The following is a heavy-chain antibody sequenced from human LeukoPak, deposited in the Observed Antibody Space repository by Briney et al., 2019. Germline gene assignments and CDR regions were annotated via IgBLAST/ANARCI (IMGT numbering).Heavy chain of an antibody. CDR1: GYTFTSYG. Sequence: ASVKVSCKASGYTFTSYGISWVRQAPGQGLEWMGWISAYNGNTNYAQKLQGRVTMTTDTSTSTAYMELRSLRSDDTAVYYCARGGYYDSSGYYAPEVYWGQGTLATVSS. CDR3: ARGGYYDSSGYYAPEVY. J-gene: IGHJ4*02. D-gene: IGHD3-22*01. V-gene: IGHV1-18*01. CDR2: ISAYNGNT.